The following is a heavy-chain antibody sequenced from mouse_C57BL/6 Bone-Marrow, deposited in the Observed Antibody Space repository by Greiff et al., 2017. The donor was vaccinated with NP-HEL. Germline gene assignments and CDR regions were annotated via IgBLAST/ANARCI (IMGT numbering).Heavy chain of an antibody. D-gene: IGHD1-1*01. J-gene: IGHJ3*01. CDR2: IWWDDDK. Sequence: QVTLKVSGPGILQPSQTLSLTCSFSGFSLSTYGMGVGWISQPSGMGLEWLVHIWWDDDKYYNPALKSRLTTSKDTSKNQVFLKISNVDTADTATYFCALYYYGSSYGFAYWGQGTLVTVSA. CDR1: GFSLSTYGMG. V-gene: IGHV8-8*01. CDR3: ALYYYGSSYGFAY.